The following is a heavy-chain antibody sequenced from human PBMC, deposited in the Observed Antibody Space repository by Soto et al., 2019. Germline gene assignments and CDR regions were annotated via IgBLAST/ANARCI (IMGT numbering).Heavy chain of an antibody. V-gene: IGHV3-7*02. J-gene: IGHJ6*03. CDR3: ARGPGRERLATQPKWLRPDYYYFYMDV. CDR2: IKHDGSET. D-gene: IGHD5-12*01. Sequence: GGSLRLSCAASGFTFNTYWMSWVRQAPGKGLEWVANIKHDGSETYYVDSVKGRFTLSRDNAKNSLHLQMNSLRAEDTAVYCCARGPGRERLATQPKWLRPDYYYFYMDVWGKGTTVTVSS. CDR1: GFTFNTYW.